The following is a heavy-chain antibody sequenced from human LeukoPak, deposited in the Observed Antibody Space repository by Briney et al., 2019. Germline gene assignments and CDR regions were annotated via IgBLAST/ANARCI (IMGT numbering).Heavy chain of an antibody. CDR2: ISANSGNT. D-gene: IGHD3-3*01. CDR1: GYTFTSYG. V-gene: IGHV1-18*01. Sequence: ASVKVSCKAPGYTFTSYGISWVRQAPGQGLEWMGWISANSGNTNYAEKLQDRVTMTTDTSTTTAYTELTNLRSDDTAVYYCARQDFWSGSDRRVDYWGQGTLATVSS. CDR3: ARQDFWSGSDRRVDY. J-gene: IGHJ4*02.